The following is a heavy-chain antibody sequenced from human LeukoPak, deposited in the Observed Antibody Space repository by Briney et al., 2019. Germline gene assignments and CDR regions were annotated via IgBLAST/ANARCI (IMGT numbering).Heavy chain of an antibody. D-gene: IGHD6-13*01. J-gene: IGHJ4*02. CDR3: ARERPPGDSSNWFLEGYFDI. V-gene: IGHV1-69*05. Sequence: ASVKVSCKASGGTFSSYAITWVRQAPGQGLEWMGRIIPIFGTANYTQKFQGRVTITTDESTSTAYMELSTLRSDDTAVYYCARERPPGDSSNWFLEGYFDIWGQGTLVTVSS. CDR2: IIPIFGTA. CDR1: GGTFSSYA.